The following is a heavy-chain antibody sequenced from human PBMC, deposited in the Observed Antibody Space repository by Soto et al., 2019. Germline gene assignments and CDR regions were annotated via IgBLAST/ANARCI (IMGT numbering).Heavy chain of an antibody. Sequence: ASVKVSCKASGYTFTSYDINWVRQATGQGLEWMGWMNPNSGNTGYAQKFQGRVTMTRNTSISTAYMELSSLRSEDTAVYYCARGATVTPQHYDYYMDDWGKGTMVTVSS. V-gene: IGHV1-8*01. J-gene: IGHJ6*03. CDR3: ARGATVTPQHYDYYMDD. CDR2: MNPNSGNT. CDR1: GYTFTSYD. D-gene: IGHD4-4*01.